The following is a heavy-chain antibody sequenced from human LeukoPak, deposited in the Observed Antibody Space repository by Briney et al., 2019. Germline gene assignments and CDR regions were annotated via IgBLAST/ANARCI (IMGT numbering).Heavy chain of an antibody. J-gene: IGHJ4*02. CDR3: ARGTVGATFPYHFDY. V-gene: IGHV4-34*01. CDR1: GGSFSGYY. D-gene: IGHD1-26*01. CDR2: INHSGST. Sequence: SETLSLTCAVYGGSFSGYYWSWIRQPPGKGLEWIGEINHSGSTNYNPSLKSRVTISVDTSKNQFSLKLSSVTAADTAVYYCARGTVGATFPYHFDYWGQGTLVTVSS.